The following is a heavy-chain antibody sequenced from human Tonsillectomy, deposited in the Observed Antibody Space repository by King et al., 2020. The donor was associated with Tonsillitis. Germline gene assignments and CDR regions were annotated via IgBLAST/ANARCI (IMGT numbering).Heavy chain of an antibody. CDR1: GCTFSSYG. CDR2: ISYDGSNK. CDR3: AKDLGRGYYYYGMDV. V-gene: IGHV3-30*18. J-gene: IGHJ6*02. D-gene: IGHD3-10*01. Sequence: VQLVESGGGVVQPGRSLRLSCAASGCTFSSYGMHWVRQAPGKGLEWVAVISYDGSNKYYADSVKGRFTISRDNSKNTLYLQMNSLRAEDTAVYYCAKDLGRGYYYYGMDVWGQGTTVTVSS.